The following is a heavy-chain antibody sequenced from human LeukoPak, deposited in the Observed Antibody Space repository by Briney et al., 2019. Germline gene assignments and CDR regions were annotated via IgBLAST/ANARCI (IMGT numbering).Heavy chain of an antibody. Sequence: PSETLSLTCTVSGYSISSGYHWGWIRQPPGKGLEWIGSIYHSGSTYYNPSLKSRVTISVDTSKNQFSLKLRSVTAADTAVYYCARVVQSTDSSGFYLPEYFQHWGQGALVTVSS. V-gene: IGHV4-38-2*02. CDR3: ARVVQSTDSSGFYLPEYFQH. CDR2: IYHSGST. J-gene: IGHJ1*01. D-gene: IGHD3-22*01. CDR1: GYSISSGYH.